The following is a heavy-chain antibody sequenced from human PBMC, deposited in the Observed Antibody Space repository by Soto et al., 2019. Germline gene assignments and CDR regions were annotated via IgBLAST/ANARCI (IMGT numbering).Heavy chain of an antibody. D-gene: IGHD4-17*01. J-gene: IGHJ4*02. CDR1: GGSISSSSYY. V-gene: IGHV4-39*01. CDR3: ARLSTTVTTEDGYFDY. CDR2: IYYSGST. Sequence: SETLSLTCTVSGGSISSSSYYWGWIRQPPGKGLEWIGSIYYSGSTYYNPSLKSRVTISVDTSKNQFSLKLSSVTAADTAVYYCARLSTTVTTEDGYFDYWGQGTLVTVSS.